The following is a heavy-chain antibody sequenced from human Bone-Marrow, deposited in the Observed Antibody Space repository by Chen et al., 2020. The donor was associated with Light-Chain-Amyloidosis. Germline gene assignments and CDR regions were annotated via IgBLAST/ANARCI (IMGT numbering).Heavy chain of an antibody. Sequence: QLQLQESGPGLVKPSETLSLTCTVSGGSISSSSYYWGWIRQPPGKGLEWIGSIYYSGSTYYNPSLKRRVSISVDTSKNQFSLKLSSVTAADTAVYYCAGQPPHFGVVPYYYYYGMDVWGQGTTVTVSS. V-gene: IGHV4-39*01. D-gene: IGHD3-3*01. J-gene: IGHJ6*02. CDR1: GGSISSSSYY. CDR2: IYYSGST. CDR3: AGQPPHFGVVPYYYYYGMDV.